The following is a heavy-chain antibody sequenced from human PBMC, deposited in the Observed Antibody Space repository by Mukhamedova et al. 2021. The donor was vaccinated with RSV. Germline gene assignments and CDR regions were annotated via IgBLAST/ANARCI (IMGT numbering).Heavy chain of an antibody. CDR3: ARGWSTPDY. Sequence: VRRAPGKGLEWVSSISSSASNIYYADSVKGRFTISRDNTKNSLYLQMNSLRAEDTAMYYCARGWSTPDYWGQGTLVTVSS. J-gene: IGHJ4*02. D-gene: IGHD5/OR15-5a*01. V-gene: IGHV3-21*01. CDR2: ISSSASNI.